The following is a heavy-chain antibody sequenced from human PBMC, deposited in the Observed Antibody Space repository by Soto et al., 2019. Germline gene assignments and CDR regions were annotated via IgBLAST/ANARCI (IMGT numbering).Heavy chain of an antibody. J-gene: IGHJ6*02. D-gene: IGHD5-12*01. Sequence: PGESLKISCKGSGYSFTSYWISWVRQMPGKGLEWMGRIDPSDSYTNYSPSFQGHVTISADKSISTAYLQWSSLKASDTAMYYCARYKYSGYDWHYYYGMDVWGQGTTVTV. CDR1: GYSFTSYW. CDR3: ARYKYSGYDWHYYYGMDV. CDR2: IDPSDSYT. V-gene: IGHV5-10-1*01.